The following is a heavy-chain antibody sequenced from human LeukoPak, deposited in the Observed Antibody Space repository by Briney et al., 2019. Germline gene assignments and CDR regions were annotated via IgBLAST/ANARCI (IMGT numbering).Heavy chain of an antibody. J-gene: IGHJ3*02. Sequence: GSLRLSCGASGFXFSSYAISWVRQAPGKGLEWIGEINHSGSTNYNPSLKSRVTMSIDTSKKQFSLKVSSVTAADTAVYYSARTTVTHEDTFDIWGQGTMVTVSS. CDR2: INHSGST. CDR3: ARTTVTHEDTFDI. CDR1: GFXFSSYA. D-gene: IGHD4-17*01. V-gene: IGHV4-34*01.